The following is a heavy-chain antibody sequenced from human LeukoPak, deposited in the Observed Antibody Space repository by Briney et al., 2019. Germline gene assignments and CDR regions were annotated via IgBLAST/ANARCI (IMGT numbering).Heavy chain of an antibody. Sequence: QSGGSLRLSCVASGFTFSYYGMHWVRQAPGKGLEWVAFIRYVERDKYYADSVKGRFTISRDNSKNTLYLQVNGLRTEDTAVYYCAKDRLLNCRGDCYIFDYWGQGTVVTVSS. CDR1: GFTFSYYG. CDR3: AKDRLLNCRGDCYIFDY. J-gene: IGHJ4*02. D-gene: IGHD2-21*02. CDR2: IRYVERDK. V-gene: IGHV3-30*02.